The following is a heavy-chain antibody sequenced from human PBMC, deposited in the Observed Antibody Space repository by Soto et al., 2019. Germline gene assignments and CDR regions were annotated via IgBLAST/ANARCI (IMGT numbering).Heavy chain of an antibody. J-gene: IGHJ6*02. Sequence: GASVKVSCKASGYTFTSYYMHWVRQAPGQGLEWMGIINPSGGSTSYAQKLQGRVTMTRDTSTSTVYMELSSLRSEDTAVYYCARPGYCISTSCFPHLRTYYYGMDVWGQGTTVTVSS. V-gene: IGHV1-46*01. CDR2: INPSGGST. D-gene: IGHD2-2*01. CDR1: GYTFTSYY. CDR3: ARPGYCISTSCFPHLRTYYYGMDV.